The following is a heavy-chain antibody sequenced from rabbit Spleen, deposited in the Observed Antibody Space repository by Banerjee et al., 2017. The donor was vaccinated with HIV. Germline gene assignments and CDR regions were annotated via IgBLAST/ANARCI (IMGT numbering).Heavy chain of an antibody. V-gene: IGHV1S45*01. CDR3: ARDLVGVIGWNFYL. CDR1: GFSFSDRDV. Sequence: QEQLEESGGGLVNPEGSLALTCKASGFSFSDRDVMCWVRQAPGKGLEWIACINAATGKPVYATWAKGRFTISRTSSTTVTLRMTSLTAADRATYFCARDLVGVIGWNFYLWGPGTLVTVS. J-gene: IGHJ4*01. D-gene: IGHD1-1*01. CDR2: INAATGKP.